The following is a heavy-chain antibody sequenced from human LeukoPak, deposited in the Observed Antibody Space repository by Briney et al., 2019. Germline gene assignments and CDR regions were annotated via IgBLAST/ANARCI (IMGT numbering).Heavy chain of an antibody. CDR3: ARAPTTYCLSTTCQPYFDY. D-gene: IGHD2-2*01. J-gene: IGHJ4*02. Sequence: PSETLSLTCAVSGGSISSSNWWSWVRQPPGKGLEWMGEIYHSGSTNYNPSLKSRVTISVDKSKNQFSLKLSSVTAADTAVYYCARAPTTYCLSTTCQPYFDYWGQGTLVTVSS. CDR2: IYHSGST. V-gene: IGHV4-4*02. CDR1: GGSISSSNW.